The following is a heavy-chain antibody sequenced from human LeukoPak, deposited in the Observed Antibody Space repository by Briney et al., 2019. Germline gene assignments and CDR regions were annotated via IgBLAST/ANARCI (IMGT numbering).Heavy chain of an antibody. Sequence: PGGPLRLSCAASGFTFSSYSMNWVRQAPGKGLEWVSSISSSSSYIYYADSVKGRFTISRDNAKNSLYLQMNSLRAEDTAVYYCARDPSRYYMDVWGKGTTVTVSS. V-gene: IGHV3-21*01. CDR3: ARDPSRYYMDV. J-gene: IGHJ6*03. CDR2: ISSSSSYI. CDR1: GFTFSSYS.